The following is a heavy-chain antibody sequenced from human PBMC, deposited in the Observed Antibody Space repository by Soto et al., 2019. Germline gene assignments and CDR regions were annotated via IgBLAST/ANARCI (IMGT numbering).Heavy chain of an antibody. D-gene: IGHD3-10*01. V-gene: IGHV4-4*07. CDR3: ARGPRGYVYYHGMDV. CDR1: GGSISSYY. CDR2: IDTSGTT. J-gene: IGHJ6*02. Sequence: SETLSLTCTVSGGSISSYYCSWIRRSAGKGLEWIGRIDTSGTTNYNPSLKSRVTMSVDASKNQFSLNLSSVTAADTAVYYCARGPRGYVYYHGMDVWGQGTTVTVS.